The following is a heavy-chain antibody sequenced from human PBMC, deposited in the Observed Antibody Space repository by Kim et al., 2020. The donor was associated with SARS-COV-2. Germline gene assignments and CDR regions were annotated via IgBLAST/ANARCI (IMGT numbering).Heavy chain of an antibody. Sequence: SETLSLTCAVYGGSFSGYYWSWIRQPPGKGLEWIGEINHSGSTNYNPSLKSRVTISVDTSKNQSSLKLSSVTDADTAVYYCARVAPGGWYEHFDYWGQGTLVTVSS. CDR1: GGSFSGYY. V-gene: IGHV4-34*01. CDR2: INHSGST. J-gene: IGHJ4*02. D-gene: IGHD6-19*01. CDR3: ARVAPGGWYEHFDY.